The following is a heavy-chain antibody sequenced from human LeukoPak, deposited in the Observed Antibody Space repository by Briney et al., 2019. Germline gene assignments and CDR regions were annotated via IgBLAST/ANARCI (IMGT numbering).Heavy chain of an antibody. V-gene: IGHV4-34*01. D-gene: IGHD1-7*01. Sequence: SETLSLTCDVYGASFTGYYWSWIRQSPGKGLEWIGDMNQRGSMNYNPPLQSRVTISVDRSKNQFSLKLSSVTAADTAVYYCARELELRYWGQGTLVTVSS. J-gene: IGHJ4*02. CDR2: MNQRGSM. CDR1: GASFTGYY. CDR3: ARELELRY.